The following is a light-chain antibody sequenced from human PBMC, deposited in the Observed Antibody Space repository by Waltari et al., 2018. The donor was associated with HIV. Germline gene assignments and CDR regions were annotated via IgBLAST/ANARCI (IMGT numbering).Light chain of an antibody. V-gene: IGLV2-11*01. CDR2: DVN. CDR1: STYVDTF. J-gene: IGLJ1*01. Sequence: QSALTQPHSVSGSPGQSLTISCTGTSTYVDTFVSWYQQYPGQAPKVIIYDVNKRPSGFPDRFSASKSGNTAFLTISGLQAEDEAEYHCCSHAGNFIFAFGTGTKVTVL. CDR3: CSHAGNFIFA.